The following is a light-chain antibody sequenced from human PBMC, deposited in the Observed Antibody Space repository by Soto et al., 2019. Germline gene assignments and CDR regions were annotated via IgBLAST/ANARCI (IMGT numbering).Light chain of an antibody. Sequence: EIVLTQSPGTLSLSPGERATLSCRASQSISSSYLGWYQQKVGQAPRLLIYGASSRATGIPDRFSGSGSGTDFTLTISRLEPEDFAVYYCQQYGSSPLYTFGQGTKLEIK. CDR3: QQYGSSPLYT. J-gene: IGKJ2*01. CDR2: GAS. CDR1: QSISSSY. V-gene: IGKV3-20*01.